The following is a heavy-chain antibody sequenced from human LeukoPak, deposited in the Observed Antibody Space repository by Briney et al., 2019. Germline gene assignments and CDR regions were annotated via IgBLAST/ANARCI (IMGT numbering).Heavy chain of an antibody. CDR1: GGSISSYY. CDR3: ARWSSGYYDAFDI. CDR2: IYYSGST. Sequence: SETLSLTCTVSGGSISSYYWSWIRQPPGKGLEWIGYIYYSGSTNYNPSLKSRVTISVDTSKNQFSLKLRSVTAADTAVYYCARWSSGYYDAFDIWGQGTMVTLSS. D-gene: IGHD3-22*01. V-gene: IGHV4-59*01. J-gene: IGHJ3*02.